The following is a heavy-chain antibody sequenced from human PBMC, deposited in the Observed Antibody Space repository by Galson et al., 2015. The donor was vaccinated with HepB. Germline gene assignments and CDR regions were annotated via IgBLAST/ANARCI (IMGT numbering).Heavy chain of an antibody. J-gene: IGHJ4*02. CDR3: ATAYCSSTSCPYFYYFDY. Sequence: SVKVSCKVSGYTLTELSMHWVRQAPGKGLEWMGGFDPEDGETIYAQRFQGRVTMTEDTSTDTAYMELSSLRSEDTAVYYCATAYCSSTSCPYFYYFDYWGQGTLVTVSS. D-gene: IGHD2-2*01. V-gene: IGHV1-24*01. CDR2: FDPEDGET. CDR1: GYTLTELS.